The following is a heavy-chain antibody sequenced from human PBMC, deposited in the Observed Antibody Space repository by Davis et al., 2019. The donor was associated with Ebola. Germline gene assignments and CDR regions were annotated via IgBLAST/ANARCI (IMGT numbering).Heavy chain of an antibody. CDR1: GYTFTSHA. Sequence: AASVKVSCKASGYTFTSHAISWVRQAPGQGLEWMGWISAYNVNTNYAQKLQDRVTMTTDTSTSTAYMELRSLRSDDTAVYYCARGVDYGEQFDYWGQGTLVTVSS. V-gene: IGHV1-18*01. CDR2: ISAYNVNT. CDR3: ARGVDYGEQFDY. J-gene: IGHJ4*02. D-gene: IGHD4-17*01.